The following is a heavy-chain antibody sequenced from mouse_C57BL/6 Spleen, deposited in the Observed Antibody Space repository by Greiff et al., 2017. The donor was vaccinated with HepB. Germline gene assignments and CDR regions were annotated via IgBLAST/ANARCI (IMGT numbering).Heavy chain of an antibody. J-gene: IGHJ3*01. CDR1: GYAFSSSW. CDR3: ARGGDGYYH. Sequence: QVQLQQSGPELVKPGASVKISCKASGYAFSSSWMNWVKQRPGKGLEWIGRIYPGDGDTNYNGKFKGKATLTADKSSSTAYMQLSSLTSEDSAVYFCARGGDGYYHWGQGTLVTVSA. CDR2: IYPGDGDT. D-gene: IGHD2-3*01. V-gene: IGHV1-82*01.